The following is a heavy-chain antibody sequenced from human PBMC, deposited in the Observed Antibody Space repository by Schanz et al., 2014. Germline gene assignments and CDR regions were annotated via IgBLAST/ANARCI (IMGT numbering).Heavy chain of an antibody. CDR1: GYTFTSYD. D-gene: IGHD3-16*01. V-gene: IGHV1-8*01. CDR2: MNSKTGNT. CDR3: TKGRTFGR. J-gene: IGHJ4*02. Sequence: QVQLVQSGAEVKKPGASVKVSCKASGYTFTSYDINWVRQATGQGLEWMGWMNSKTGNTGYAQRFQGRDTMTRNTSITTAYLELSSLRSGDTAVYYCTKGRTFGRWGQGTLVTVSS.